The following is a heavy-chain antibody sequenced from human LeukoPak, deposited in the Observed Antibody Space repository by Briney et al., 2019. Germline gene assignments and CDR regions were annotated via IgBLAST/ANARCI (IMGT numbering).Heavy chain of an antibody. CDR3: AKDGGGNCYDPIDS. CDR2: ITDSGRSS. V-gene: IGHV3-23*01. Sequence: GGSLRLSCAFSGFTFTNYAMSWVRRAPGKGLEWISGITDSGRSSYFADSVRGRFTISRDKSKNTLYLQMNSLRAEDTALYSCAKDGGGNCYDPIDSWGQEILVTVSS. D-gene: IGHD2-21*01. J-gene: IGHJ4*02. CDR1: GFTFTNYA.